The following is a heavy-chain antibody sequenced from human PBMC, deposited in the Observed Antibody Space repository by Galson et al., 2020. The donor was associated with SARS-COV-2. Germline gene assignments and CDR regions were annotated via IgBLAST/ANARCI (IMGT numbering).Heavy chain of an antibody. Sequence: QPPGKGLEWIGEINHSGSTNYNPSLKSRVTISVDTSKNQFSLKLSSVTAADTAVYYCARERGYVWGSYRPFDYWGQGTLVTVSS. J-gene: IGHJ4*02. V-gene: IGHV4-34*01. CDR3: ARERGYVWGSYRPFDY. D-gene: IGHD3-16*02. CDR2: INHSGST.